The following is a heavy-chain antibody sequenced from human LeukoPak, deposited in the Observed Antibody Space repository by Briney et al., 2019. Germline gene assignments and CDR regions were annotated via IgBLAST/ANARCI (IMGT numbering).Heavy chain of an antibody. CDR3: ATGGKLDDYHARGHFDS. CDR1: GFTFSSAW. CDR2: VYSKTDGGTT. V-gene: IGHV3-15*07. J-gene: IGHJ4*02. Sequence: GGSLRLSCAASGFTFSSAWMNWVRQAPGKGLEWVGRVYSKTDGGTTEYAAPVRGRFTISRDDSKNTLYLQMSSLKTEDTAVYYCATGGKLDDYHARGHFDSWGRGTLVTVSS. D-gene: IGHD5-24*01.